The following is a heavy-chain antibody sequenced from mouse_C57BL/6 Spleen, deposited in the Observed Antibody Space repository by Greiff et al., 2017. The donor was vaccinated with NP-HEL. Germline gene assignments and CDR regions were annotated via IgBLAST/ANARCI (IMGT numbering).Heavy chain of an antibody. CDR3: ARGLPGSSYYFDY. CDR1: GYTFTSYW. V-gene: IGHV1-7*01. J-gene: IGHJ2*01. CDR2: INPSSGYT. D-gene: IGHD1-1*01. Sequence: VQLKESGAELAKPGASVKLSCKASGYTFTSYWMHWVKRRPGQGLEWIGYINPSSGYTKYNQKFKDKATLTADKSSSTAYMQLSSLTYEDSAVYYCARGLPGSSYYFDYWGQGTTLTVSS.